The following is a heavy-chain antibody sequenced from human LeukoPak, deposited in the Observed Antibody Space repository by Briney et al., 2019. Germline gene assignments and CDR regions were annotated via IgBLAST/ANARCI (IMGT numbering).Heavy chain of an antibody. CDR3: ARGGVNNYFDP. D-gene: IGHD3-16*01. CDR1: GYTFTGYY. J-gene: IGHJ5*02. V-gene: IGHV1-2*02. CDR2: INPHSGVT. Sequence: GASVKVSCKTSGYTFTGYYMHWARQAPGQGLEWVGWINPHSGVTKYAQEFQGRVTVTGDTSINTAYTELRSLTSDDTAVYYCARGGVNNYFDPWGQGTLVTVSS.